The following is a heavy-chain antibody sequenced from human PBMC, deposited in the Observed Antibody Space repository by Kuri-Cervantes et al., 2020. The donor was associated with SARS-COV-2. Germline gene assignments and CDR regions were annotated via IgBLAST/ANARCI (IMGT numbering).Heavy chain of an antibody. V-gene: IGHV3-11*06. CDR3: ARGGGRQLNTDFDY. CDR2: ISSSSSYT. D-gene: IGHD5-18*01. Sequence: GGSLRLSCAASGFTFNDYYMSWIRQAPGKGLEWISYISSSSSYTNYADSVKGRFTISRDNAKNSLYLQMNSLRAEDTAVYYCARGGGRQLNTDFDYWGQGILVTVSS. CDR1: GFTFNDYY. J-gene: IGHJ4*02.